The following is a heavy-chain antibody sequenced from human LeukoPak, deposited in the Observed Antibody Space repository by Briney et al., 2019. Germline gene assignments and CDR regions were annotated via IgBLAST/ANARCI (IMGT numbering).Heavy chain of an antibody. CDR2: IKPDGSEK. D-gene: IGHD2-15*01. CDR3: ARDLGGGSDLSGGDYFDY. J-gene: IGHJ4*02. Sequence: GGSLRLSCAASGFTFSSYWMSWVRQAPGKGLEWVANIKPDGSEKYYVDSVKGRFTISRDNAKNSLYLQMNSLRAEDTAVYYCARDLGGGSDLSGGDYFDYWGQGTLVTVSS. CDR1: GFTFSSYW. V-gene: IGHV3-7*01.